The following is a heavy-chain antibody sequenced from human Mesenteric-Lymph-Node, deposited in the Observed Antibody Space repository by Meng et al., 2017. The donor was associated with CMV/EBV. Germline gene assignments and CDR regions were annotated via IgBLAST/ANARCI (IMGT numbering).Heavy chain of an antibody. Sequence: YTFTNYAIHWVRQAPGQRLEWMGWVDAGNGNTKYSQKFQGRVTITRDTSASTAYMELSSLRSEDTAVYYCALYYYGSGSYYNGESLDYWGQGTLVTISS. CDR3: ALYYYGSGSYYNGESLDY. V-gene: IGHV1-3*01. J-gene: IGHJ4*02. CDR1: YTFTNYA. D-gene: IGHD3-10*01. CDR2: VDAGNGNT.